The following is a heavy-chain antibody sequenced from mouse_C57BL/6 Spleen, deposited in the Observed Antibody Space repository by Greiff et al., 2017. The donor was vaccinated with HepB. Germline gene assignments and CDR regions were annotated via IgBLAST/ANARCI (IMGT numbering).Heavy chain of an antibody. CDR3: ARRANWFDY. Sequence: VQLQQSGPELVKPGASVKISCKASGYAFSSSWMNWVKQRPGKGLEWIGRIYPGDGDTNYNGKFKGKATLTADKSSSTAYMQLSSLTSEDSAVYFCARRANWFDYWGQGTTLTVSS. V-gene: IGHV1-82*01. D-gene: IGHD4-1*02. J-gene: IGHJ2*01. CDR1: GYAFSSSW. CDR2: IYPGDGDT.